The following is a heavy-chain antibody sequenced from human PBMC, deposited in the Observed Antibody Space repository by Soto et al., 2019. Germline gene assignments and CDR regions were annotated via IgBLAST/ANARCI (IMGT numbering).Heavy chain of an antibody. V-gene: IGHV4-34*01. D-gene: IGHD1-7*01. CDR3: ARGKTTGLFHY. Sequence: SETLSLTCAVYGGSFSGYYWTLIRQPPGTGLEWIGEINHSGSTNYNPSLKSRVTISVDTSKNQFSLKLTSVTAADTAVYYCARGKTTGLFHYWGQGTLVTVSS. CDR2: INHSGST. CDR1: GGSFSGYY. J-gene: IGHJ4*02.